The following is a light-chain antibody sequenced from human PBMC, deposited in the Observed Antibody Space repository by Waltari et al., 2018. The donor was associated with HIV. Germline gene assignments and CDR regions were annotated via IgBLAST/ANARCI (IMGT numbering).Light chain of an antibody. J-gene: IGLJ1*01. CDR3: AAWDDSLSGRYV. V-gene: IGLV1-47*01. CDR1: SSNIGSNY. CDR2: MNN. Sequence: QSVLTQPPSASGTSGQRVTISCSGSSSNIGSNYVYWYQQLPGTAPKLFIFMNNQRPSGVPDRFSCSKSGTSASLAISGLRSEDEADYYCAAWDDSLSGRYVFGTGTKVTVL.